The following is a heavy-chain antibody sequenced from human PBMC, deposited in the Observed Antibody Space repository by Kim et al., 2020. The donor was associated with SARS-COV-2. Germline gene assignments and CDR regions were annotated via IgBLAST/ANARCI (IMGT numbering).Heavy chain of an antibody. CDR2: ISYDGSNK. D-gene: IGHD3-10*01. J-gene: IGHJ6*02. CDR3: ARESGAGGVSVRGQDYYYYGMDV. CDR1: GFTFSSYA. Sequence: GGSLRLSCAASGFTFSSYAMHWVRQAPGKGLEWVAVISYDGSNKYYADSVKGRFTISRDNSKNTLYLQMNSLRAEDTAVYYCARESGAGGVSVRGQDYYYYGMDVWGQGTTVTVSS. V-gene: IGHV3-30-3*01.